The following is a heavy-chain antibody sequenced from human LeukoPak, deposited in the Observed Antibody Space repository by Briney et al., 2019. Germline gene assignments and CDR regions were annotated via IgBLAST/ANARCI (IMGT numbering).Heavy chain of an antibody. CDR3: AKDQTRDALYDILTGYCFDY. Sequence: PGGSLRLSCAASGFTFSSYAMSWVRQAPGKGLEWVSAISGSGGSTYYADSVKGRFTISRDNSKNTLYLQMNSLRAEDTAVYYCAKDQTRDALYDILTGYCFDYWGQGTLVTVSS. V-gene: IGHV3-23*01. CDR2: ISGSGGST. J-gene: IGHJ4*02. D-gene: IGHD3-9*01. CDR1: GFTFSSYA.